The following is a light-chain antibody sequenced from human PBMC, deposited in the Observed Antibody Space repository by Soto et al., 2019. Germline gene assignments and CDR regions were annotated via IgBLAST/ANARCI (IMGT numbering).Light chain of an antibody. Sequence: EIVLTQSPAPLSLPQGERATLSCRASPSVTNFLAWYQQKPGQAPRLLIYGAFNRATGIPARFSGSGSGTDFTLTISSLEPEDSAIYYCQQRNIWPPVTFGQGTRLDIK. CDR1: PSVTNF. J-gene: IGKJ5*01. V-gene: IGKV3-11*01. CDR2: GAF. CDR3: QQRNIWPPVT.